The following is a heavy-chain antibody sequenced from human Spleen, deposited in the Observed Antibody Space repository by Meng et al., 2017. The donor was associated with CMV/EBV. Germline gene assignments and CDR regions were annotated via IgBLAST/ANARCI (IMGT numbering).Heavy chain of an antibody. J-gene: IGHJ3*01. D-gene: IGHD2-21*02. Sequence: ASVKVSCKASGYILSDNYVHWVRQAPGQGLEWMGWINPNSGGTNYAQKFQGRVAVTSDTSIRTAYMELTSLRSDDTAVYFCARDRGITAIQLDAFDVWGQGTLVTVSS. CDR1: GYILSDNY. CDR3: ARDRGITAIQLDAFDV. V-gene: IGHV1-2*02. CDR2: INPNSGGT.